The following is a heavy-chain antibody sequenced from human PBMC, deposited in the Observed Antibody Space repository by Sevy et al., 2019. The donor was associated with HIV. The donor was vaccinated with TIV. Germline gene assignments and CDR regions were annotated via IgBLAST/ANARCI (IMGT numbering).Heavy chain of an antibody. D-gene: IGHD5-18*01. J-gene: IGHJ4*02. Sequence: GGSLRLSCAASGFTFSSYSMNWVRQAPGKGLEWVSSISSSSSYIYYADSVKGRFTISRDNAKNSRYLQMNSLRAEDTAVYYCARVLAVDTATTGGYFDYWGQGTLVTVSS. CDR1: GFTFSSYS. CDR2: ISSSSSYI. V-gene: IGHV3-21*01. CDR3: ARVLAVDTATTGGYFDY.